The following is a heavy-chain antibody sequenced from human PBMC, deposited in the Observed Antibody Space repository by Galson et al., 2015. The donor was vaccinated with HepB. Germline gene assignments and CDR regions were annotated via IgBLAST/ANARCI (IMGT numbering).Heavy chain of an antibody. CDR3: ARESVPGPWGDY. CDR2: ISAKNGNT. CDR1: GYTFSTYG. V-gene: IGHV1-18*01. D-gene: IGHD6-19*01. Sequence: SVKVSCKASGYTFSTYGISWVRQAPGQGLEWMGWISAKNGNTRYAQKLQDRVTMTTDTSTSTAYMELRSLRSDDTAMYYCARESVPGPWGDYWGQGTLVTVSS. J-gene: IGHJ4*02.